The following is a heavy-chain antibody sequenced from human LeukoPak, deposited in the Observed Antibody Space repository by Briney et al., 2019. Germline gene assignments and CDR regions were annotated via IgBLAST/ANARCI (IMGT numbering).Heavy chain of an antibody. CDR1: GFTFSSYE. J-gene: IGHJ4*02. CDR2: ISSSGSTI. Sequence: PGGSLRLSCAASGFTFSSYEMNWVRQAPGKGLEWVSYISSSGSTIYYADSVKGRFTISGDNAKNSLYLQMNSLRAEDTAVYYCARNGWFVLDYWGQGTLVTVSS. CDR3: ARNGWFVLDY. V-gene: IGHV3-48*03. D-gene: IGHD3-10*01.